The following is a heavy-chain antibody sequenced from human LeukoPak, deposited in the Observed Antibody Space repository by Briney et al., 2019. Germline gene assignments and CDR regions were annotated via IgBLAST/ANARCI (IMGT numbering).Heavy chain of an antibody. J-gene: IGHJ5*02. Sequence: ASVKVSCKASGGTFSSYAISWVRQAPGQGLEWMGGIITIFGTAKYAQKFQGRVTITADESTTTAYMELSSLRSEDTAVYYCARDTPLRLENWFDPWGQGTLVTVSS. CDR1: GGTFSSYA. CDR2: IITIFGTA. V-gene: IGHV1-69*13. CDR3: ARDTPLRLENWFDP. D-gene: IGHD1-1*01.